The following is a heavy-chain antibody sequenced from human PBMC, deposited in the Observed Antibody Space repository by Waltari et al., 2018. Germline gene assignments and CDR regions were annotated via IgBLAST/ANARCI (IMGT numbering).Heavy chain of an antibody. CDR3: ARRTTVTTGNAVDI. V-gene: IGHV4-59*11. D-gene: IGHD4-17*01. CDR2: IYYSGST. J-gene: IGHJ3*02. Sequence: QVQLQESGPGLVKPSETLSLTCTVSVGCISSHYWIWSRDPTGKGLEWIGYIYYSGSTNYKPALKSRVTISVDTSKNQFSLKLSSVTAADTAVYYCARRTTVTTGNAVDIWGQGTMVTVSS. CDR1: VGCISSHY.